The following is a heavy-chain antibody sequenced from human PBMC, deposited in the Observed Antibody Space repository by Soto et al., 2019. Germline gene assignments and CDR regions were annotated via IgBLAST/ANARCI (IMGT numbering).Heavy chain of an antibody. V-gene: IGHV3-30*09. D-gene: IGHD6-13*01. CDR2: ISYGGDNK. CDR3: AKARHSTSWYGVESDF. J-gene: IGHJ4*02. CDR1: EFIFSDYA. Sequence: QVQLVESGGGVVQPGRSLRLSCAASEFIFSDYAMHWVRQAPGKGLEWVAVISYGGDNKYYADSVRGRFAISRDNLKNTLYLQMNSLNPEDTAVYHCAKARHSTSWYGVESDFWGQGTLVTVSS.